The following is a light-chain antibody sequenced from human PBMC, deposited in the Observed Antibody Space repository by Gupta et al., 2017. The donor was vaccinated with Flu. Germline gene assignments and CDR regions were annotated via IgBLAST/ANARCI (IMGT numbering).Light chain of an antibody. CDR1: QSVFYSSNNQNY. V-gene: IGKV4-1*01. J-gene: IGKJ1*01. CDR3: QQYDSVPET. CDR2: WAS. Sequence: SLGERATINCKASQSVFYSSNNQNYLAWYQQKPGQPPRLLIYWASTRESGVPARFSGSGSGTDFTLTITSLQAEDVAVYYCQQYDSVPETFGQGTKVEIK.